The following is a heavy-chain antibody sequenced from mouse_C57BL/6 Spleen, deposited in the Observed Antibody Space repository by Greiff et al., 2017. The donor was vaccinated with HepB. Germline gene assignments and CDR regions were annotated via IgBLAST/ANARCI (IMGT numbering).Heavy chain of an antibody. J-gene: IGHJ4*01. Sequence: EVQRVESGGGLVKPGGSLKLSCAASGFTFSSYAMSWVRQTPEKRLEWVATISDGGSYTYYPDNVKGRFTISRDNAKNNLYLQMSHLKSEDTAMYYCPRRIYYYAMGYWGQGTSVTVSS. V-gene: IGHV5-4*01. CDR1: GFTFSSYA. CDR3: PRRIYYYAMGY. CDR2: ISDGGSYT.